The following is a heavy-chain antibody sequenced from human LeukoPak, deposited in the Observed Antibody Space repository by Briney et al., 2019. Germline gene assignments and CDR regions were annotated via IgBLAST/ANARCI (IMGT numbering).Heavy chain of an antibody. V-gene: IGHV4-61*02. CDR1: GGPISNGNYY. CDR2: VHSSGST. Sequence: SQTLSLTCTVSGGPISNGNYYWNWIRQPAGKGLGWIGRVHSSGSTNHNPSLKSRVTISRDTSKNQFSVIVSSVSAADTAIYFCARSKGDYGSGSLGYWGQGILVTVSS. CDR3: ARSKGDYGSGSLGY. D-gene: IGHD3-10*01. J-gene: IGHJ4*02.